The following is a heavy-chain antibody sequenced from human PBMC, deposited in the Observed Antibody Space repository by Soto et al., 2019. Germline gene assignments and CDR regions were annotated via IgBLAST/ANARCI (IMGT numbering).Heavy chain of an antibody. CDR2: IIPKLGSA. D-gene: IGHD2-15*01. V-gene: IGHV1-18*04. CDR3: ARDGQDIVVVVAATQHAFDI. CDR1: GGGNLRDYR. J-gene: IGHJ3*02. Sequence: ASVKVSCKASGGGNLRDYRTSWVRRAPGQGLEWMGGIIPKLGSANYAQKLQGRVTMTTDTSTSTAYMELRSLRSDDTAVYYCARDGQDIVVVVAATQHAFDIWGQGTMVTVSS.